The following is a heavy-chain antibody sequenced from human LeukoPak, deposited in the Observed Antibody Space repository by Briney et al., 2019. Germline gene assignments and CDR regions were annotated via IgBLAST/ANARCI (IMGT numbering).Heavy chain of an antibody. CDR2: IYYSGST. V-gene: IGHV4-59*01. CDR1: GGSISSYY. J-gene: IGHJ4*02. D-gene: IGHD1-26*01. Sequence: PSETLSLTCTVSGGSISSYYWSWIRQPPGKGLEWIGYIYYSGSTNYNPSLKSRVTISVDTSKSQFSLKLSSVTAADTAVYYCARGLEASGSYLGYYFDYWGQGTLVTVSS. CDR3: ARGLEASGSYLGYYFDY.